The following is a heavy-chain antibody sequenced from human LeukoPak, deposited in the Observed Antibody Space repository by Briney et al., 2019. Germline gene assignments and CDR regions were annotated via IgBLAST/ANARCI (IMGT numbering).Heavy chain of an antibody. CDR2: IYISGTP. Sequence: SETLSLTCSVSGDSISTYYWTWIRQPAGKGLEWIGRIYISGTPNYNPSLRGRVTMSIDASMNQFSLKLTSVTAADTAVYYCARETMTTITTIDYWGQGTLVTVSS. V-gene: IGHV4-4*07. J-gene: IGHJ4*02. CDR3: ARETMTTITTIDY. CDR1: GDSISTYY. D-gene: IGHD4-11*01.